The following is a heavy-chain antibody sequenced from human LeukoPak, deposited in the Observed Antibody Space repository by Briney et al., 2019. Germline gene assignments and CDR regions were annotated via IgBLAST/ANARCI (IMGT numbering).Heavy chain of an antibody. Sequence: GGCLRLSCAAPGFTFSDYAMSWVRQAPGKGLEWVSGLSASGESTYYADSVKGRFTISRDNSRNTLYVQMNSLRAEDTALYYCAKDMKSFSSDAFDMWGQGTMVTVST. D-gene: IGHD2-2*01. J-gene: IGHJ3*02. V-gene: IGHV3-23*01. CDR3: AKDMKSFSSDAFDM. CDR1: GFTFSDYA. CDR2: LSASGEST.